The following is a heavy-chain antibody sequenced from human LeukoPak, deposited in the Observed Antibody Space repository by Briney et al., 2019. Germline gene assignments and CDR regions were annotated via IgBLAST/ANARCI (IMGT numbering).Heavy chain of an antibody. CDR2: ISSSSSYI. CDR3: ASDPDPRRTFGQLDY. J-gene: IGHJ4*02. CDR1: GFTFSSYS. Sequence: GGSLRLSCAASGFTFSSYSMNWVRQAPGKGLEWVSSISSSSSYIYYADSVKGRFTISRDNAKNSLYLQMNSLRAEDTAVYYCASDPDPRRTFGQLDYGGQGTLVTVSS. V-gene: IGHV3-21*01. D-gene: IGHD3/OR15-3a*01.